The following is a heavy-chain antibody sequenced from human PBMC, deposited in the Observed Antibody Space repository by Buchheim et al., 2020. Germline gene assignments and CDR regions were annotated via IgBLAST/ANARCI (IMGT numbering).Heavy chain of an antibody. CDR2: FYYSGST. Sequence: QVQLQESGPGLVKPSETLSLTCTVPGGSISSYYWSWIRQPPGKGLEWIGYFYYSGSTNYNPSLKSRVTISVDTSKNQFSLKLSSVTAADTAVYYCARADGTGFSRDGYNFDYWGQGTL. D-gene: IGHD5-24*01. CDR3: ARADGTGFSRDGYNFDY. CDR1: GGSISSYY. J-gene: IGHJ4*02. V-gene: IGHV4-59*01.